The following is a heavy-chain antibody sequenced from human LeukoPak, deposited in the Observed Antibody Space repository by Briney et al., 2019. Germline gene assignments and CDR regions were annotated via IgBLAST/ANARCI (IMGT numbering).Heavy chain of an antibody. V-gene: IGHV3-23*01. CDR3: ATRQAYSSSWYHFDY. J-gene: IGHJ4*02. Sequence: GGSLRLSCAASGFTFSSYAMSWVRQAPGKGLEWVSAISGSGGSTYYADSVKGRFTISRDNSKNTLYLQMNSLRAEDTAVYYCATRQAYSSSWYHFDYWGQGTLVTVSS. D-gene: IGHD6-13*01. CDR1: GFTFSSYA. CDR2: ISGSGGST.